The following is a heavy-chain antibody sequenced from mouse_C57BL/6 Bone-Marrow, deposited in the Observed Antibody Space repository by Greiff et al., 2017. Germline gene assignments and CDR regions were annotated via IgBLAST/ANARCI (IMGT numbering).Heavy chain of an antibody. CDR1: GYSITSGYY. Sequence: ESGPGLVKPSPSLSLTCSVTGYSITSGYYWNWIRQFPGNKLEWMGYISYDGSNNYNPSLKNRISITRDTSKNQFFLKLNSVTTEDTATYYCAKAHYYGSSPYWYFDVWGTGTTVTVSS. CDR3: AKAHYYGSSPYWYFDV. J-gene: IGHJ1*03. D-gene: IGHD1-1*01. CDR2: ISYDGSN. V-gene: IGHV3-6*01.